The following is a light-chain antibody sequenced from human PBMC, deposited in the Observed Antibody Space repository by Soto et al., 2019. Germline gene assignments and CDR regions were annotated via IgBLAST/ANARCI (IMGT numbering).Light chain of an antibody. CDR2: RAS. V-gene: IGKV3-20*01. CDR3: QQYDGSPWT. CDR1: QSVSSSH. J-gene: IGKJ1*01. Sequence: EIVLTQSPGTLSLSPGERATLSCRASQSVSSSHLAWYQQKPGQAPRLLVFRASNRATGIPDRFSGSGSGTDFTLTISRLEPEDSALYYCQQYDGSPWTFGQGTKVDIK.